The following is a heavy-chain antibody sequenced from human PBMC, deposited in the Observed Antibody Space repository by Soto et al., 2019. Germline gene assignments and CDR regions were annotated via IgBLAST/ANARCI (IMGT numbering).Heavy chain of an antibody. Sequence: EVQLLESGGGLVQPGRSLRLSCAASGFTFSNYALTWVRQFPGKGLEWVSTVAGSGGSTYYADSVKGRFTISRDKSKNSLFLEMDRRRVDDTVTYVSTRDWTGDTCPWLDVWGQGTTVSVSS. CDR2: VAGSGGST. V-gene: IGHV3-23*01. CDR1: GFTFSNYA. D-gene: IGHD2-8*02. CDR3: TRDWTGDTCPWLDV. J-gene: IGHJ6*02.